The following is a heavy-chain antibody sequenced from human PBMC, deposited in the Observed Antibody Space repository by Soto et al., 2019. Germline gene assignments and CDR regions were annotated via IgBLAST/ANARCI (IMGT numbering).Heavy chain of an antibody. CDR3: AKGSIEYSASVDN. J-gene: IGHJ4*02. V-gene: IGHV3-23*01. CDR1: GFPFNSYA. CDR2: ISARGGNS. Sequence: EVHLLESGGGLVQPGGSLRLSCAASGFPFNSYAMVWVRQAPGKGLEWVSVISARGGNSYFADSVKGRFTISRDNSKNVLSLEMNSLRAGDMAIYFCAKGSIEYSASVDNWGQGTLVLVSS. D-gene: IGHD5-12*01.